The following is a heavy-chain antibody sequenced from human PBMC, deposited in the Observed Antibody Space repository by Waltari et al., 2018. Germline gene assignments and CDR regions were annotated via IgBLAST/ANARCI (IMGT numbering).Heavy chain of an antibody. Sequence: PPGKGLEWIGYIYYSGSTNYNPSLKSRVTISVDTSKNQFSLKLSSVTAADTAVYYCARDPTYYYDSNPTPRAFDIWGQGTMVTVSS. J-gene: IGHJ3*02. V-gene: IGHV4-59*01. CDR2: IYYSGST. CDR3: ARDPTYYYDSNPTPRAFDI. D-gene: IGHD3-22*01.